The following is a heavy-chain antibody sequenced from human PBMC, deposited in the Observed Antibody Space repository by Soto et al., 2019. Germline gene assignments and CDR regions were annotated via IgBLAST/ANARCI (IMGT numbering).Heavy chain of an antibody. J-gene: IGHJ3*02. D-gene: IGHD3-10*01. CDR2: INPSGGST. CDR3: ARDPGLLRYDFDI. CDR1: GYTFTSYY. V-gene: IGHV1-46*01. Sequence: ASVKVSCKSSGYTFTSYYMHWVRQAPGQGLEWMGIINPSGGSTSYAQKFQGRVTMTRDTSTSTVYMELSSLRSEDTAVYYCARDPGLLRYDFDIWGQGTMVTVSS.